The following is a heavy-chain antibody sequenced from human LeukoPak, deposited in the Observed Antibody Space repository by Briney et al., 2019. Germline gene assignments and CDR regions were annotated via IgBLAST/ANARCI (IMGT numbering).Heavy chain of an antibody. CDR2: INPNSGGT. CDR1: GGTFSSYA. CDR3: ASRDPAEGFLQWLPDS. V-gene: IGHV1-2*06. Sequence: ASVKVSCKASGGTFSSYAISWVRQAPGQGLEWMGRINPNSGGTNYAQKFHDRVTMTRDTSISTAYMELRRLRSDDTAVYYCASRDPAEGFLQWLPDSWGQGTLVTVSS. J-gene: IGHJ4*02. D-gene: IGHD3-3*01.